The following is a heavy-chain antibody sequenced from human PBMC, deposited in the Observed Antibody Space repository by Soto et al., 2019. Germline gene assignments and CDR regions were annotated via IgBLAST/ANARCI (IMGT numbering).Heavy chain of an antibody. CDR1: GVSSTSFY. CDR2: IFDNGDV. J-gene: IGHJ4*02. Sequence: SETLSLTCTVSGVSSTSFYWSWIRQSPGKGLEWIGYIFDNGDVKYNPSLMSRLTMSIDMSKNEFSLRLKSVPAADTAMYYCARGWGSKWYYFDSWGEGTLVTVSS. V-gene: IGHV4-59*01. CDR3: ARGWGSKWYYFDS. D-gene: IGHD3-16*01.